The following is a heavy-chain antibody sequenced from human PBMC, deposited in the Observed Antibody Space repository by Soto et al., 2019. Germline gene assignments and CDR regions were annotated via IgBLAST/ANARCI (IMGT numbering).Heavy chain of an antibody. V-gene: IGHV5-51*01. CDR2: IYPGDSDT. D-gene: IGHD5-18*01. Sequence: LGESLKISCEGSGYDFSNSWVGWVRQMPGKGLEWMGIIYPGDSDTRYSPSFQGQVTVSADKSISTAYLQWRSLRASDSAIYFCARHNTVMGGLNYYYGLDAWGQGTMVTVSS. CDR1: GYDFSNSW. CDR3: ARHNTVMGGLNYYYGLDA. J-gene: IGHJ6*02.